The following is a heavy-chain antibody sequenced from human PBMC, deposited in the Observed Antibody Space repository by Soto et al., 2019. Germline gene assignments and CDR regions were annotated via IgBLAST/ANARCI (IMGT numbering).Heavy chain of an antibody. J-gene: IGHJ4*02. CDR2: IYYSGST. CDR1: GGSISSYY. D-gene: IGHD1-1*01. CDR3: ARGVWKYFDD. Sequence: SETLSLTCTVSGGSISSYYWSWIRQPPGKGLEWIGYIYYSGSTNYNPSLKSRVTISVDTSKNQFSLKLSSVTAADTAVYYCARGVWKYFDDWGQGTLVTVSS. V-gene: IGHV4-59*01.